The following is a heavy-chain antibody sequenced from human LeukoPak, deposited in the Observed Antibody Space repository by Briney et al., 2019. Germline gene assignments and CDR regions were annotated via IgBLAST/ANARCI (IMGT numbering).Heavy chain of an antibody. CDR3: ARDNDYVWGSYRHDAFDI. CDR1: GYTFTSYD. Sequence: ASVKVSCKASGYTFTSYDINWVRQATGQGLEWMGWMNPNSGNTGYAQKFQGRVTMTRNTSISTAYMELSSLRSEDTAVYYCARDNDYVWGSYRHDAFDIWGQGTMVTVSS. CDR2: MNPNSGNT. D-gene: IGHD3-16*02. J-gene: IGHJ3*02. V-gene: IGHV1-8*01.